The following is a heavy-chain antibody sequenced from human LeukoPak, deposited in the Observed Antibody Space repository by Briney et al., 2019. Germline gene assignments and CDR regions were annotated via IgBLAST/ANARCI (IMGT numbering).Heavy chain of an antibody. J-gene: IGHJ6*03. D-gene: IGHD5-18*01. CDR3: TTEKRPYTYGSNYYFYYMDV. CDR2: IKSKIDGGTT. CDR1: GFTFDDYG. Sequence: GGSLRLSCAASGFTFDDYGMSWVRQAPGKGLEWVGRIKSKIDGGTTDYAAPVKGRFTISRDDSKSTLYLQMNSLKTEDTAVYYCTTEKRPYTYGSNYYFYYMDVWGKGTTVTISS. V-gene: IGHV3-15*01.